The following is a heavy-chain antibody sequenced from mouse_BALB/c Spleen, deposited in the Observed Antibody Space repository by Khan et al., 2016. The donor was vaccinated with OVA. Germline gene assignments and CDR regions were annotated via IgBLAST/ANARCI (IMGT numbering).Heavy chain of an antibody. V-gene: IGHV2-6-1*01. Sequence: QVQLKESGPGLVAPSQSLSITCTISGFSLTNYGVHWVRQPPGKGLEWLVVIWSDGSTTYNSALKSRLTINKDNSKSQVFLKMSSLQTDDTAMYFCARQHYYHYNLMDYWGQGTSVTVSS. CDR1: GFSLTNYG. J-gene: IGHJ4*01. D-gene: IGHD2-1*01. CDR3: ARQHYYHYNLMDY. CDR2: IWSDGST.